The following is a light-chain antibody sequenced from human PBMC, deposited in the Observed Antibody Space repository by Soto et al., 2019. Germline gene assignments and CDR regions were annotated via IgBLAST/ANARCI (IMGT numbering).Light chain of an antibody. CDR3: GADHGSGSNFVVV. Sequence: QSVLTQPPSASASLGASVTLTCTLSSGYSNYQVDWYQQRPGKGPRFAMRVGPGGLVGSKWDGIPDRFSVLGSGLNRYLTIKNIQEEDESDYHCGADHGSGSNFVVVFGGGTKLTV. V-gene: IGLV9-49*01. J-gene: IGLJ2*01. CDR1: SGYSNYQ. CDR2: VGPGGLVG.